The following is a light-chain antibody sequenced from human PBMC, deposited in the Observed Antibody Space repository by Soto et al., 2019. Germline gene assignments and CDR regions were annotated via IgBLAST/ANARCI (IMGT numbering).Light chain of an antibody. V-gene: IGLV2-14*03. CDR1: SSDIGAYNF. CDR3: SSYAGSNTFV. CDR2: NVN. J-gene: IGLJ1*01. Sequence: QSALTQPASVSGSPGQSITISCTGTSSDIGAYNFVSWYQQHPGKPPKLMIYNVNNRPSGFSSRFAGSKSGNTASLTISGLQAEDEADYYCSSYAGSNTFVFGTGTKVTVL.